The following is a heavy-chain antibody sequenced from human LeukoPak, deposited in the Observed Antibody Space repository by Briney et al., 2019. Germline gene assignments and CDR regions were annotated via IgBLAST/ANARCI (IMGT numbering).Heavy chain of an antibody. CDR2: ISSTTSTT. Sequence: GGSLRLSCAASGFTFSSYSMDWVRQAPGKGLEWVSYISSTTSTTYYADSVKGRFTISRDNAKNSFYLQMNSLRAEDTAVYYCAKSYYNYMDVWGKGTTVTVSS. CDR3: AKSYYNYMDV. V-gene: IGHV3-48*01. J-gene: IGHJ6*03. CDR1: GFTFSSYS.